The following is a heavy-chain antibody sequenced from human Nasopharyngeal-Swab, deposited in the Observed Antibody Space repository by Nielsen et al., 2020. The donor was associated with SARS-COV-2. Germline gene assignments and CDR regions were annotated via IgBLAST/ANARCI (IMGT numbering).Heavy chain of an antibody. CDR2: VYYTGTT. J-gene: IGHJ6*02. D-gene: IGHD3-22*01. CDR1: GGSISSFY. Sequence: SETLSLTCTVSGGSISSFYFSWIRQPPGKGLEWIGDVYYTGTTSYNPSLESRVTISLDTSKNQFSLKLSSVTAADTAVYYCARARYYDSSGYGGYYYYGMDVWGQGTTVTVSS. CDR3: ARARYYDSSGYGGYYYYGMDV. V-gene: IGHV4-59*12.